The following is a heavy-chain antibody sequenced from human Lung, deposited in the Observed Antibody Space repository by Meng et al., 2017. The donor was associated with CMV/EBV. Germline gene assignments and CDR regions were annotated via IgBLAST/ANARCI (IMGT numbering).Heavy chain of an antibody. D-gene: IGHD2-21*02. V-gene: IGHV4-4*02. J-gene: IGHJ4*02. CDR1: GGALSSRNW. CDR2: IYHSGIT. CDR3: ARVGAYCGGDCYHPR. Sequence: QLQESGPALVNASGTLSLTCAASGGALSSRNWWSWVRQPPGKGLEWIGEIYHSGITNYNPSLKSRVTISVDESKNQFSLRLSSVTAADTAVYYCARVGAYCGGDCYHPRWGQGTLVTVSS.